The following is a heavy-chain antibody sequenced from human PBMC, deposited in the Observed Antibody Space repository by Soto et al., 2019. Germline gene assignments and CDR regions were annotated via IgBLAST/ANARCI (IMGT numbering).Heavy chain of an antibody. J-gene: IGHJ4*02. CDR3: ARDYFGSGSYPDPFDY. Sequence: GGSLRLSCAASGFTFSSYSMYWVRQAPGKGLEWVSCIGSSSKSTIYYTDSVRGRFTISRDNAKNSLYLQMNSLRDEDTAVYYCARDYFGSGSYPDPFDYWGQGTLVTVSS. CDR1: GFTFSSYS. CDR2: IGSSSKSTI. V-gene: IGHV3-48*02. D-gene: IGHD3-10*01.